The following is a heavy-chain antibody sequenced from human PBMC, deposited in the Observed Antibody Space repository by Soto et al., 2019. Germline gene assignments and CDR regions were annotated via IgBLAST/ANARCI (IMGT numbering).Heavy chain of an antibody. D-gene: IGHD4-17*01. CDR2: ISYDGTNK. CDR3: AKDLQSYGDYYYYCYGMGV. V-gene: IGHV3-30*18. J-gene: IGHJ6*02. CDR1: GFTFSTYG. Sequence: QVQLVESGGGEVQPGRSLTISCAASGFTFSTYGMHWVRQTPGKGLEWVAVISYDGTNKFYSDSVKGRFTISRDNFKNTLTLQMNSLRADDTAVYSCAKDLQSYGDYYYYCYGMGVWGLGTRVTVSS.